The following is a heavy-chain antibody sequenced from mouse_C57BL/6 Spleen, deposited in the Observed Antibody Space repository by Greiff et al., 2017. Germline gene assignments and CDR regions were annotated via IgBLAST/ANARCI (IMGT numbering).Heavy chain of an antibody. J-gene: IGHJ1*03. CDR3: ARHEEYYYGSSYWYFDV. D-gene: IGHD1-1*01. V-gene: IGHV1-62-2*01. CDR2: FYPGSGSI. Sequence: VQLQQSGAELVKPGASVKLSCKASGYTFTEYTIHWVKQRSGQGLEWIGWFYPGSGSIKYNEKFKDKATLTADTSSSTVYMELSRLTAEDSAVYFCARHEEYYYGSSYWYFDVWGTGTTVTVSS. CDR1: GYTFTEYT.